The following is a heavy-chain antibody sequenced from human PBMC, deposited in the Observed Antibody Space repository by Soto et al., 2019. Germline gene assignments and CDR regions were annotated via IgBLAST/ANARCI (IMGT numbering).Heavy chain of an antibody. Sequence: PSETLSLTCTVSGASIRSGDYYWSWIRQAPGRGLEWIGYIYYSGSTYYNPSLKSRLSISVDTSKNQFSLELSFVTAADTAVCYCARDGGGPLLQYFSASLKGMDVWGQGTTVTVCS. CDR1: GASIRSGDYY. J-gene: IGHJ6*02. V-gene: IGHV4-30-4*01. CDR3: ARDGGGPLLQYFSASLKGMDV. CDR2: IYYSGST. D-gene: IGHD3-9*01.